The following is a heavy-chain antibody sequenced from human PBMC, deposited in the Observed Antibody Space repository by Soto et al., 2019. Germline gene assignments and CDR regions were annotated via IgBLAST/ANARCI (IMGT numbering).Heavy chain of an antibody. V-gene: IGHV3-43*01. Sequence: LRLSCAASGFTFSSYAMSWVRQAPGKGLEWVSLISWDGGSTYYADSVKGRFTISRDNSKNSLYLQMNSLRTEDTALYYCAKSIAARPYYYYGMDVWAQRTTVTVSS. J-gene: IGHJ6*02. CDR3: AKSIAARPYYYYGMDV. D-gene: IGHD6-6*01. CDR1: GFTFSSYA. CDR2: ISWDGGST.